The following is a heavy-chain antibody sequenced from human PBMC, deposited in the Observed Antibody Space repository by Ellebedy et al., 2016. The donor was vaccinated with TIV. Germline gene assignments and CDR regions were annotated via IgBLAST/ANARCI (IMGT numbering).Heavy chain of an antibody. J-gene: IGHJ4*02. Sequence: GESLKISCAASGFTFSGYWMSWVRQAPGKGLEWVANIKQDGSEKYYVDSVKGRFTISRDNAKNTLYLQMNGLRAEDTAVYYCAREVWYPASWGQGTLVTVSS. D-gene: IGHD6-13*01. V-gene: IGHV3-7*01. CDR2: IKQDGSEK. CDR1: GFTFSGYW. CDR3: AREVWYPAS.